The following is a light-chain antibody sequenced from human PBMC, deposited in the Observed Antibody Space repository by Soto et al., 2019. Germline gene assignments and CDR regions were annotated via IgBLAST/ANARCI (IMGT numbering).Light chain of an antibody. CDR3: QQYNSWPYT. V-gene: IGKV3-15*01. CDR1: QNVNSN. J-gene: IGKJ2*01. CDR2: GAS. Sequence: EIVMTQSPATLSVSPGERATLSCRASQNVNSNLAWYQLKPGQAPRLLVYGASPRATGIPARFSGSGSEIEFTLTISSLQSEDFAVYYCQQYNSWPYTFGQGTKLEIK.